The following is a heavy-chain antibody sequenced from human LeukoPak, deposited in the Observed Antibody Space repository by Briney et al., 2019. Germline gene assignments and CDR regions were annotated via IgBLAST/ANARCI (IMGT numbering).Heavy chain of an antibody. CDR2: ISGSGGST. J-gene: IGHJ4*02. Sequence: GGSLRLSCAASGFTFSSYAMTWVRQSPGKGLEWVSAISGSGGSTYYADSVKGRFTISRDNSKNTLYLQMNSLRAEDTAVYYCAKISGDCSSTSCPEDYWGQGTLVTVSS. D-gene: IGHD2-2*01. V-gene: IGHV3-23*01. CDR1: GFTFSSYA. CDR3: AKISGDCSSTSCPEDY.